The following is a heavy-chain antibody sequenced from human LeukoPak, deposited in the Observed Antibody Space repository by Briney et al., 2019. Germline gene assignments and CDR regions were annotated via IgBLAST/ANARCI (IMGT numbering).Heavy chain of an antibody. CDR1: GGSISSGGYY. D-gene: IGHD3-16*01. Sequence: SETLSLTCTVSGGSISSGGYYWSWIRQHPGKGLEWIGYIYYSGSTYYNPSLKSRVTISVDTSKNQFSLKLSSVTAADTAVYYCARGPYDYVWGRRFDPWGQGTLVTVSS. CDR3: ARGPYDYVWGRRFDP. J-gene: IGHJ5*02. V-gene: IGHV4-31*03. CDR2: IYYSGST.